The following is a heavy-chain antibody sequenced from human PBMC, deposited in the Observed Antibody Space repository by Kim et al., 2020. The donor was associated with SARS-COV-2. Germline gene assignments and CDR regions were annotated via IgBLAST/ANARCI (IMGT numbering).Heavy chain of an antibody. CDR2: VNAGGGTT. CDR3: ARDPNFYYGSGSSPSMDV. CDR1: GYTFTSYY. D-gene: IGHD3-10*01. Sequence: APVKVSCKASGYTFTSYYMHWVRQAPGQGLEWMGMVNAGGGTTTYGQRFQGRVTMTRDTSTSTVYMELSSLRSEDTAVYYCARDPNFYYGSGSSPSMDVWGQGTTVTVSS. J-gene: IGHJ6*02. V-gene: IGHV1-46*01.